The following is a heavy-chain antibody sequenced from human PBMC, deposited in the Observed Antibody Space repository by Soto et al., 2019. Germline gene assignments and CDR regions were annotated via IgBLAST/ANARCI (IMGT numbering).Heavy chain of an antibody. CDR3: ARGLSVTRFDN. Sequence: QVQLQESGPGLVKPSQTLSLTCTVSGGSISTGGYYWTWIRQHPGKGLEWIGYIYYSGSTYYNPSLQSRVTIPVDTSKNQFSLKLSSVTAAETAVYYCARGLSVTRFDNWGQGTLVTVSS. J-gene: IGHJ4*02. V-gene: IGHV4-31*03. CDR2: IYYSGST. D-gene: IGHD4-17*01. CDR1: GGSISTGGYY.